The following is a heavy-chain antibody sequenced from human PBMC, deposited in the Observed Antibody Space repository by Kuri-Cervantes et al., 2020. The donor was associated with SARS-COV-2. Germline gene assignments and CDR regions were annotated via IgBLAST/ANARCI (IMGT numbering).Heavy chain of an antibody. Sequence: SVKVSCKASRDTFTTFGFSWVRQAPGQGLEWMGGIIPIFGTANYAQKFQGRVTITADESTSTAYMELSSLRSEDTAVYYCARSEWGDGYNEEYYFDYWGQGTLVTVSS. CDR3: ARSEWGDGYNEEYYFDY. V-gene: IGHV1-69*13. J-gene: IGHJ4*02. D-gene: IGHD5-24*01. CDR2: IIPIFGTA. CDR1: RDTFTTFG.